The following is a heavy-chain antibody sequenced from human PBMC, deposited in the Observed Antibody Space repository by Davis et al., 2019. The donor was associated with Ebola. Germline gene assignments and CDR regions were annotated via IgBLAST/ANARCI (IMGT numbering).Heavy chain of an antibody. V-gene: IGHV3-53*05. CDR1: GFTVSSNH. D-gene: IGHD6-19*01. J-gene: IGHJ4*02. CDR2: IYDHST. Sequence: GGSLRLSCAASGFTVSSNHMSWVRQAPGKGLEWGSVIYDHSTAYADSVRGRFIISRDKSNNTLYLEMNSLRVDDTAVYYCATTQWLREFDNWGQGTLVTVSS. CDR3: ATTQWLREFDN.